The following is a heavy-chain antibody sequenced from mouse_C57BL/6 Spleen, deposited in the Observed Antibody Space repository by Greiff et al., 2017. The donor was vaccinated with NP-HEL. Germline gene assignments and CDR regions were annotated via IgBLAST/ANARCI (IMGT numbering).Heavy chain of an antibody. J-gene: IGHJ1*03. Sequence: QVQLQQPGAELVKPGASVKMSCKASGYTFTSYWITWVKQRPGQGLEWIGDIYPGSGSTNYNEKFKSKATLTVDTSSSTAYMQLSSLTSEDSAFYYCARSNYYGSSYWYFDVWGTGTTVTVSS. CDR2: IYPGSGST. D-gene: IGHD1-1*01. V-gene: IGHV1-55*01. CDR1: GYTFTSYW. CDR3: ARSNYYGSSYWYFDV.